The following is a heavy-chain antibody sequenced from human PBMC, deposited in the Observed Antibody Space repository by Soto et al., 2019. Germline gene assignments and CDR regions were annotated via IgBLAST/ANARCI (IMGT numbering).Heavy chain of an antibody. D-gene: IGHD6-13*01. J-gene: IGHJ4*02. CDR2: FDPEDGET. V-gene: IGHV1-24*01. CDR3: ATGLAAAGWQVDY. CDR1: GYTLTELS. Sequence: GASVKVSCKVSGYTLTELSMHWVRQAPGKGLEWMGGFDPEDGETIYAQKFQGRVTMTEDTSTGTAYMELSSLRSEDTAVYYCATGLAAAGWQVDYWGQGTLVTVSS.